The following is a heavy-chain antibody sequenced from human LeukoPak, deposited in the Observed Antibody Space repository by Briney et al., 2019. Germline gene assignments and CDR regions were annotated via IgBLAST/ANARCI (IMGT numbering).Heavy chain of an antibody. CDR3: ARSPYSSSWHHPAPFDY. Sequence: SETLSLTCTASGGSIRSSSYYWGWIRQPPGKGLEWIGSVYYSGTTYYNPSLKSRGTISVDTSKNQFSLKLSSVTAADTAVYYCARSPYSSSWHHPAPFDYWGQGTLVTVSS. CDR2: VYYSGTT. D-gene: IGHD6-13*01. CDR1: GGSIRSSSYY. J-gene: IGHJ4*02. V-gene: IGHV4-39*07.